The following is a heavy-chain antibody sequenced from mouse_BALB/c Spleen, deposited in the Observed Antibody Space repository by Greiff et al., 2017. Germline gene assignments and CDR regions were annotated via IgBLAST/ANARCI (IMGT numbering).Heavy chain of an antibody. CDR1: GYTFTSYN. CDR2: IYPGNGDT. J-gene: IGHJ3*01. CDR3: ARGHYDGYHAWFAY. V-gene: IGHV1-12*01. D-gene: IGHD2-3*01. Sequence: QVQLQQSGAELVKPGASVKMSCKASGYTFTSYNMHWVKQTPGQGLEWIGAIYPGNGDTSYNQKFKGKATLTADKSSSTAYMQLSSLTSEDSAVYYGARGHYDGYHAWFAYWGQGTLVTVSA.